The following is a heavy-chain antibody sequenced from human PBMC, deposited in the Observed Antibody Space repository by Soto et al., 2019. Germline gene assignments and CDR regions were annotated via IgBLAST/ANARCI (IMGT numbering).Heavy chain of an antibody. CDR1: GFTFNNYA. CDR2: ISSSGGST. D-gene: IGHD3-16*01. Sequence: EVQLLESGGGLVQPGGSLRLSCAASGFTFNNYAINWVRQAPGKGLEWVSGISSSGGSTFYADSVRGRFTISRDNSKNTLYLQMRSLGVEDTALYYCASGVMDFWGQGTLVTVSS. J-gene: IGHJ4*02. V-gene: IGHV3-23*01. CDR3: ASGVMDF.